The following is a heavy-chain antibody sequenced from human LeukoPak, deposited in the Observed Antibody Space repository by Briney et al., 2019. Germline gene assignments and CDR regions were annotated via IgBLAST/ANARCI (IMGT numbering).Heavy chain of an antibody. Sequence: ASVKVSYKASGYTFTSYGISWVRQAPGQGLEWMGWINPNSGGTNYAQKFQGRVTMTRDTSISTAYLELSRLRSDDTAVYYCARDRGYSGYDYCYFDYWGQGTLVTVSS. D-gene: IGHD5-12*01. CDR1: GYTFTSYG. J-gene: IGHJ4*02. V-gene: IGHV1-2*02. CDR2: INPNSGGT. CDR3: ARDRGYSGYDYCYFDY.